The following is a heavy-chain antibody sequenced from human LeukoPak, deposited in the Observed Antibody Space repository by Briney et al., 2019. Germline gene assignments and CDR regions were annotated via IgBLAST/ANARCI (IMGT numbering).Heavy chain of an antibody. CDR1: VYTFTYYY. CDR2: INPNSGGT. CDR3: ARALGSQTSGYYDSSGYTFDY. D-gene: IGHD3-22*01. J-gene: IGHJ4*02. Sequence: GASVTVSFKSSVYTFTYYYMHWVRQAPGQGREGMGWINPNSGGTNYAQKFQGRVTMNSDTSIRTADMELSRQRYDDTAVYYCARALGSQTSGYYDSSGYTFDYWGQGTLVTVSS. V-gene: IGHV1-2*02.